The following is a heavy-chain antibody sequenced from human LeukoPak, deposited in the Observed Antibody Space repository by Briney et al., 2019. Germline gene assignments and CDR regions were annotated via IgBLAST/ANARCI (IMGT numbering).Heavy chain of an antibody. V-gene: IGHV3-74*01. CDR3: AREISYTVTREAFDAFDI. D-gene: IGHD4-17*01. Sequence: GGSLRLSCAASGFTFSSYWMHWVRQAPGKGLVWVSRINSDGSSTSYADSVKGRFTISRDNAKNTLYLQMNSLRAEDTAVYYCAREISYTVTREAFDAFDIWGQGTMVTVSS. J-gene: IGHJ3*02. CDR2: INSDGSST. CDR1: GFTFSSYW.